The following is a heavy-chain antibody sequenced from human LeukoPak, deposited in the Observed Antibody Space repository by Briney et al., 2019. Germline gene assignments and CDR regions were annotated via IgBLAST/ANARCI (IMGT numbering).Heavy chain of an antibody. CDR3: LTGLGELSELFDY. CDR2: ISGSGGST. D-gene: IGHD3-16*02. CDR1: GFTFSSYA. V-gene: IGHV3-23*01. J-gene: IGHJ4*02. Sequence: PGGSLRLSCAASGFTFSSYAMSWVRQAPGKGLEWVSAISGSGGSTYYADSVKGRFTISRDNSKNTLYLKTDSLTAEDTAVYSSLTGLGELSELFDYWGQGTLVTVAS.